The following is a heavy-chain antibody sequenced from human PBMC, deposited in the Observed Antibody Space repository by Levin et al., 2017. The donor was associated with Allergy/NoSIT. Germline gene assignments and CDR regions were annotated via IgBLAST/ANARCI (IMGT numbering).Heavy chain of an antibody. Sequence: SSETLSLTCAVYGGSFRGYYWSWIRQPPGKGLEWIGEITHSGSTNYNPSLKSRVTISIDTSKNQFSLNLRSVTAADTAVYYWAKSGRYYCSNTSCDWLPSCFDPWGQGALVTVSS. CDR1: GGSFRGYY. V-gene: IGHV4-34*01. J-gene: IGHJ5*02. CDR2: ITHSGST. D-gene: IGHD2-2*01. CDR3: AKSGRYYCSNTSCDWLPSCFDP.